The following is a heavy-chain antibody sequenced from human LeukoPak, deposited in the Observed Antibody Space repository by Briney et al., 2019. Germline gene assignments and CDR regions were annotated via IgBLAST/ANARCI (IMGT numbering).Heavy chain of an antibody. D-gene: IGHD3-10*01. J-gene: IGHJ3*02. V-gene: IGHV4-59*01. CDR2: IYYSGST. CDR3: AGYGSGSGASDI. CDR1: GGSISSYY. Sequence: SETLSLTCTVSGGSISSYYWSWIRQPPGKGLEWIGYIYYSGSTNYNPSLKSRVTISVDTSKNQFSLKLSSVTAADTAVYYCAGYGSGSGASDIWGQGTMVTVSS.